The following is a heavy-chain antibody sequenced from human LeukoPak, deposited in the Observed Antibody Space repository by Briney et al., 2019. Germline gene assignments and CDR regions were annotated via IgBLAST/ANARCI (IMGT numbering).Heavy chain of an antibody. CDR1: GGSFSGYY. CDR2: INHSGST. CDR3: ARGKGSGWTCDY. V-gene: IGHV4-34*01. J-gene: IGHJ4*02. Sequence: SETLSLTCAVYGGSFSGYYWTWIRQPPGKGLEWIGEINHSGSTNYNPSLKSRVTISVDTSKNQFSLKLSSVTAADTAVYYCARGKGSGWTCDYWGQGTLVTVSP. D-gene: IGHD6-19*01.